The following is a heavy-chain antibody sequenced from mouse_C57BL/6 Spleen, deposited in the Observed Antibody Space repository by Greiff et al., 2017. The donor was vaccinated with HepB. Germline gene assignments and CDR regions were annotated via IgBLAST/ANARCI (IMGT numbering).Heavy chain of an antibody. CDR1: GYAFSSSW. V-gene: IGHV1-82*01. D-gene: IGHD1-1*01. CDR2: IYPGDGDT. Sequence: VKLMESGPELVKPGASVKISCKASGYAFSSSWMNWVKQRPGKGLEWIGRIYPGDGDTNYNGKFKGKATLTADKSSSTAYMQLSSLTSEDCAVYFCAKHYYGRRDYGKYYWGQGTSVTAAS. J-gene: IGHJ4*01. CDR3: AKHYYGRRDYGKYY.